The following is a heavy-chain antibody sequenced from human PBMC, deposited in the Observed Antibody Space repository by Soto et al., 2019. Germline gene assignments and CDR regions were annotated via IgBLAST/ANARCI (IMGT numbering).Heavy chain of an antibody. J-gene: IGHJ5*02. CDR3: ARHTRNQFDP. CDR1: GDSMASNSYY. Sequence: PSETLSLTCTVSGDSMASNSYYWGWIRQPPGKGLEWIGSIYYSERTSYNSGSTYYSPSLKSRVTISGDTSKSQFSLKLSSVTAADTAVYYCARHTRNQFDPWGQGTLVTVSS. CDR2: IYYSERTSYNSGST. V-gene: IGHV4-39*01.